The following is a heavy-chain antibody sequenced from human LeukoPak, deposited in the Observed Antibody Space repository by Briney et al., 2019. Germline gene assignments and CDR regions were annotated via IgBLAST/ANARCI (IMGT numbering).Heavy chain of an antibody. CDR3: ARASYYESSGPL. CDR2: IRQDGREK. CDR1: GFTFSSYW. V-gene: IGHV3-7*01. Sequence: GGSLRLSCAASGFTFSSYWMSWVRQAPGKGLEWVANIRQDGREKYYVESVQGRFTISRDNAKNSLYLQMNSLRVDDTAVYYCARASYYESSGPLWGQGTLVTVSS. D-gene: IGHD3-22*01. J-gene: IGHJ4*02.